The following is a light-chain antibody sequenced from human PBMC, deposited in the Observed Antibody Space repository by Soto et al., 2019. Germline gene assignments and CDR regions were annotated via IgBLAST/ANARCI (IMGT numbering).Light chain of an antibody. J-gene: IGKJ1*01. CDR2: GTS. CDR3: QHYNDYSWT. Sequence: DIHMTQSPSTLSASVGDRVTITSRASQSISIWLAWYQQKPGRAPNLLIYGTSSLESGVPSRFSGSGSGTEFTLTISSLQPDDFATYYCQHYNDYSWTFGQGTKVEIK. CDR1: QSISIW. V-gene: IGKV1-5*03.